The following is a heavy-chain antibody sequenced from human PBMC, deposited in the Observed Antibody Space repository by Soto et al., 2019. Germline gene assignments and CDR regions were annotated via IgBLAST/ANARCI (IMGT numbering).Heavy chain of an antibody. CDR3: ARGGSNDWQVAFDI. J-gene: IGHJ3*02. Sequence: QLQQWGAGLLKPSETLSLTCVVSGGSFSTYYYNWIRQSPGKGLEWIGEIKHSGSNNYSPSLKSRVTMSLDTSKNQFSVKLTSVTAADTAVYYCARGGSNDWQVAFDIWGQGTMVTVSS. CDR2: IKHSGSN. V-gene: IGHV4-34*01. D-gene: IGHD3-9*01. CDR1: GGSFSTYY.